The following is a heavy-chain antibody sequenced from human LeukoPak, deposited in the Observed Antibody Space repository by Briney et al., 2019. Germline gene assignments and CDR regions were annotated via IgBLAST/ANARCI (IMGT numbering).Heavy chain of an antibody. CDR2: IYYSGST. CDR3: ARELRYFDWLASYYYYGMDV. CDR1: GGSISSGGYY. V-gene: IGHV4-31*03. D-gene: IGHD3-9*01. Sequence: PSEALSLTCTVSGGSISSGGYYWSWIRQRPGKGLEWIGYIYYSGSTYYNPSLKSRVTISVDTSKNQFSLKLSSVTAADTAVYYCARELRYFDWLASYYYYGMDVWGQGTTVTVSS. J-gene: IGHJ6*02.